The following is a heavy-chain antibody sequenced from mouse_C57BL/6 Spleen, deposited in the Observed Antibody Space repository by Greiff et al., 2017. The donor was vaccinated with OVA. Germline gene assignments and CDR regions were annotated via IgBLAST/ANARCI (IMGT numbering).Heavy chain of an antibody. CDR3: ARKRGSSTGYFDV. V-gene: IGHV2-2*01. J-gene: IGHJ1*03. Sequence: VKLVESGPGLVQPSQSLSITCTVSGFSLTSYGVHWVRQSPGKGLEWLGVIWSGGSTDYNAAFISRLSISKDNSKSQVFFKMNSLQADDTAIYYCARKRGSSTGYFDVWGTGTTVTVSS. CDR1: GFSLTSYG. D-gene: IGHD1-1*01. CDR2: IWSGGST.